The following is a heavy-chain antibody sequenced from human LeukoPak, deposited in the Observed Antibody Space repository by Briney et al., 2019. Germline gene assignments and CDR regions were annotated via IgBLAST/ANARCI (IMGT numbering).Heavy chain of an antibody. J-gene: IGHJ3*02. V-gene: IGHV3-7*01. CDR1: GFTFSSYW. CDR3: ARDLAGPPQEAFDI. CDR2: IKQDGSEK. Sequence: PGGSLGLSCAASGFTFSSYWMSWVRQAPGKGLEWVANIKQDGSEKYYVDSVKGRFTISRDNAKNSLYLQMNSLRAEDTAVYYCARDLAGPPQEAFDIWGQGTMVTVSS.